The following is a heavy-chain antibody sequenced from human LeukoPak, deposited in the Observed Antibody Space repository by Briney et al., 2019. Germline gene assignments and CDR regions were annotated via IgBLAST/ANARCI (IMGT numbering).Heavy chain of an antibody. V-gene: IGHV3-48*01. CDR2: ISSSGRTT. D-gene: IGHD3-3*01. J-gene: IGHJ4*02. Sequence: GGSLRLSCAASGFTFSSYSMNWVRQAPGKGLEWLSYISSSGRTTYYADSVKGRFTISRDNAKDSLYLQMNSLRAEDTAVYYCAKDLIKGYDFWSGHYLDYWGQGTLVTVSS. CDR3: AKDLIKGYDFWSGHYLDY. CDR1: GFTFSSYS.